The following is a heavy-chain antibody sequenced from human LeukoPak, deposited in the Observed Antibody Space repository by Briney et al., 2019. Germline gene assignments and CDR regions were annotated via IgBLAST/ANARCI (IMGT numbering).Heavy chain of an antibody. CDR1: GGTFSSYT. Sequence: RASVKVSCKASGGTFSSYTISWVRQAPGQGLEWMGRIIPILGIANYAQKFQGRVTITTDESTSTAYMELSSLRSEDTAVYYCARSRFFSGLEMATISHYFDYWGQGTLVTVSS. J-gene: IGHJ4*02. CDR3: ARSRFFSGLEMATISHYFDY. CDR2: IIPILGIA. V-gene: IGHV1-69*02. D-gene: IGHD5-24*01.